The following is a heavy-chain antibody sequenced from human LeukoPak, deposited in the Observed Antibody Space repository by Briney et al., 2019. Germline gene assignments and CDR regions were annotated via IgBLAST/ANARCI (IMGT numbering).Heavy chain of an antibody. J-gene: IGHJ3*02. CDR2: IYYSGST. D-gene: IGHD3-3*01. CDR1: GGSISSYY. CDR3: ARRVFGVVKGKSDAFDI. V-gene: IGHV4-59*08. Sequence: PSETLSLTCTVSGGSISSYYWSWIRQPPGKGLEWIGYIYYSGSTNYNPSLKSRVTISVDTSKNQFSLKLSSVTAADTAVYYCARRVFGVVKGKSDAFDIWGQGTMVTVSS.